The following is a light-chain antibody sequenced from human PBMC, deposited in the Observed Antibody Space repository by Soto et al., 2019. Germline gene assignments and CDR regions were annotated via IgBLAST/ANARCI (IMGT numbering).Light chain of an antibody. Sequence: QSVLTQPPSVSAAPGQKVTISCSGSSSNIGDNYVSWYQQLPGTAPKLLIYENNKRPSGIPDRFSGSKSGTSATLGITGLQTGDEADYHCGTWDSRLSAYVFGTGTKLTVL. CDR1: SSNIGDNY. V-gene: IGLV1-51*02. CDR2: ENN. J-gene: IGLJ1*01. CDR3: GTWDSRLSAYV.